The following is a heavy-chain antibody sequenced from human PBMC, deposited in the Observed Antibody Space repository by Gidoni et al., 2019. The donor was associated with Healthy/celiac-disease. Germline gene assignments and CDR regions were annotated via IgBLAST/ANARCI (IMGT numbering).Heavy chain of an antibody. CDR1: GFTFDDYA. V-gene: IGHV3-9*01. Sequence: EVQLVESGGGLVQPGRSLRLSCAASGFTFDDYAMHWVRQAPGKGLEWVSGISWNSGSIGYADSVKGRFTISRDNAKNSLYLQMNSLRAEDTALYYCAKDWWGASPSPVVPADWGQGTLVTVSS. CDR2: ISWNSGSI. D-gene: IGHD2-2*01. J-gene: IGHJ4*02. CDR3: AKDWWGASPSPVVPAD.